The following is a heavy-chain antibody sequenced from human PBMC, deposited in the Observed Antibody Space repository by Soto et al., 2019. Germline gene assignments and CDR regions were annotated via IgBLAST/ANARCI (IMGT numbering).Heavy chain of an antibody. D-gene: IGHD3-10*01. V-gene: IGHV1-69*12. CDR3: ARESLVLLPTTVNSDYYYYAMDV. Sequence: QVQLVQSGAEVKKPGSSVKVSCKASGDTFSTYTITWMRQAPGQGLEWMGGIIPRSATSNYAQKFQGRVTITADESTKPAYMELSSLRSEDTAVYYCARESLVLLPTTVNSDYYYYAMDVWGQGTTVTVSS. CDR1: GDTFSTYT. CDR2: IIPRSATS. J-gene: IGHJ6*02.